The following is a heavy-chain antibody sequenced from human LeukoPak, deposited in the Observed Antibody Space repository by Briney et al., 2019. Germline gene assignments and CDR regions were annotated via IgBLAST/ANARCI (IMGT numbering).Heavy chain of an antibody. V-gene: IGHV3-33*01. CDR2: IWSDGSNT. J-gene: IGHJ4*01. D-gene: IGHD4-11*01. CDR3: ARDAQRGFDYSNSLQY. Sequence: GGSLRLSCAASGFIFSHYGLHWVRQAPGKGLEWVAVIWSDGSNTFYAGSVKGRFTISRDNSQNTLFLQMNSLRAGDTAMYYCARDAQRGFDYSNSLQYWGHGTLVTVSS. CDR1: GFIFSHYG.